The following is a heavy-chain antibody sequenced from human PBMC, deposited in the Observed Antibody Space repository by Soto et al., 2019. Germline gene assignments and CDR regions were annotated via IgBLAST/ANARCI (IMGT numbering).Heavy chain of an antibody. J-gene: IGHJ6*02. CDR2: ISAHNGDT. V-gene: IGHV1-18*01. CDR3: ARDAAYIDFLGGVMELYSYNMDV. Sequence: QVQLVQSEAEVKKPGASLKVSCRASGYNFANYGISWVRQAPGQGLEWMGWISAHNGDTKYAQKGQGRVTMSVDTSTSTAYIEMWSVRSDDTAVYYCARDAAYIDFLGGVMELYSYNMDVWAQGTTVTV. D-gene: IGHD3-3*01. CDR1: GYNFANYG.